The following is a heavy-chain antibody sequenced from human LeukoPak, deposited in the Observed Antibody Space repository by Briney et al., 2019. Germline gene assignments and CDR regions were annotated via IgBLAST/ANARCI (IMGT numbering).Heavy chain of an antibody. CDR3: ARDRIVGTTVLDY. Sequence: PGRSLRLSCAASGFAFSSYGMHWVRQAPGKGLEWVAVIWYDGSNKYYADSVKGRFTISRDNSKNTLYLQMNSLRAEDTAVYYCARDRIVGTTVLDYWGQGTLVTVSS. D-gene: IGHD1-26*01. V-gene: IGHV3-33*01. CDR1: GFAFSSYG. CDR2: IWYDGSNK. J-gene: IGHJ4*02.